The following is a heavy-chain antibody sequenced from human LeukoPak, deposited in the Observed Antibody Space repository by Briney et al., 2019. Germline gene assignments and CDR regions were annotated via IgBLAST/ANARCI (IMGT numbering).Heavy chain of an antibody. CDR2: IIPIFGTA. V-gene: IGHV1-69*13. CDR1: GGTFISYA. CDR3: ARGKGVVVTLYYFDY. Sequence: GASVKVSCKASGGTFISYAISWVRQAPGQGLEWMGGIIPIFGTANYAQKFQGRVTIAADESTSTAYMELSSLRSEDTAVYYCARGKGVVVTLYYFDYWGQGTLVTVSS. D-gene: IGHD2-21*02. J-gene: IGHJ4*02.